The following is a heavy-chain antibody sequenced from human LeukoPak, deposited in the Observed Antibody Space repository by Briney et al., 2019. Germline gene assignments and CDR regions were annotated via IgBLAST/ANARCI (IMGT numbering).Heavy chain of an antibody. CDR1: GFTFSSYA. CDR3: ARGRVMATINPGY. Sequence: GSLTLSCAASGFTFSSYAMSWVRQAPGKGLEWIGEINHSGSTNYNPSLKSRVTISVDTSKNQFSLKLSSVTAADTAVYYCARGRVMATINPGYWGQGTLVTVSS. J-gene: IGHJ4*02. V-gene: IGHV4-34*01. CDR2: INHSGST. D-gene: IGHD5-24*01.